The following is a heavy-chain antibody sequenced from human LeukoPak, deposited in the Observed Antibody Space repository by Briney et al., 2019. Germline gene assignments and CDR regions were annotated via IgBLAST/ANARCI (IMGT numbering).Heavy chain of an antibody. CDR3: ARSRGYSYGYPPRYDFDY. V-gene: IGHV1-46*01. Sequence: ASVKVSCKASGYTFTGYYMHWVRQAPGQGLEWMGWINPSGGSTSYAQKFQGRVTMTRDMSTSTVYMELSSLRSEDTAVYYCARSRGYSYGYPPRYDFDYWGQGTLVTVSS. D-gene: IGHD5-18*01. CDR1: GYTFTGYY. CDR2: INPSGGST. J-gene: IGHJ4*02.